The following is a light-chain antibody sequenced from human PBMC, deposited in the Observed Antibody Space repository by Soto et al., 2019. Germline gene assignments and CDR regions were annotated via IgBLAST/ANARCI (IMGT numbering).Light chain of an antibody. CDR2: AAS. CDR1: QNISTN. CDR3: QQSYTTLGALT. V-gene: IGKV1-39*01. Sequence: DIQMTQSPSSLSASVGDRVTITCRASQNISTNLNWYQQKPMKAPKLLIYAASSLQSGVPSRFSGSGSGTEFTLTISSLQPEDLATYYCQQSYTTLGALTFGGGTKVEI. J-gene: IGKJ4*01.